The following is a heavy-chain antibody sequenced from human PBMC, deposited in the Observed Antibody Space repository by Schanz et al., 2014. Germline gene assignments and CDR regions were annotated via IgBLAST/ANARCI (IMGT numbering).Heavy chain of an antibody. Sequence: EVQLLESGGGLVQPGGSLRLSCVASGFTFFGSFAMSWVRQAPGKGLEWVSGMSGSGSTADYADSVKGRFTISRDNSRKTLYLQMNSLRADDTAVYYCAKDLYNYGIFDSWGQGTTVTVSS. CDR3: AKDLYNYGIFDS. CDR1: GFTFFGSFA. J-gene: IGHJ5*01. CDR2: MSGSGSTA. V-gene: IGHV3-23*01. D-gene: IGHD3-16*01.